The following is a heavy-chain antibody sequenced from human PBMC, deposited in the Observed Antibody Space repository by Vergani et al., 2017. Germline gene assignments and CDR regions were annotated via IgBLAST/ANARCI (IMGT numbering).Heavy chain of an antibody. D-gene: IGHD1-1*01. V-gene: IGHV1-2*02. J-gene: IGHJ6*02. CDR3: AINNSTSGTAHHYYYYGMDV. Sequence: QVQLVQSGAEVKKPGASVKVSCKASGYTFTGYYMHWVRQAPGQGLEWMGWINPNSGGTYYAQKFQGRGTMTRDTSISTAYMELSMLRSDDTAVYYCAINNSTSGTAHHYYYYGMDVWGQGTTVTVSS. CDR1: GYTFTGYY. CDR2: INPNSGGT.